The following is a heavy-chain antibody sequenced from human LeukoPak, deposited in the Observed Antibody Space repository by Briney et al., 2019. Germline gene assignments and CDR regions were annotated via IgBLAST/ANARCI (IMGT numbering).Heavy chain of an antibody. CDR1: GGSISSGGYS. V-gene: IGHV4-30-2*01. Sequence: SETLSLTCAVSGGSISSGGYSWSWIRQPPGKGLEWIGYFYHSGSTYYNPSLKSRVTISVDRSKNQFSLKLSSVTAADTAVYYCASQKWFGELLFDYWGQGTLVTVSS. J-gene: IGHJ4*02. CDR3: ASQKWFGELLFDY. CDR2: FYHSGST. D-gene: IGHD3-10*01.